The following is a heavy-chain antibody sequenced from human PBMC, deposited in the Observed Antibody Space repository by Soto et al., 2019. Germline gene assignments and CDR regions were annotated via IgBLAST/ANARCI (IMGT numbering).Heavy chain of an antibody. V-gene: IGHV1-69*02. Sequence: ASVKVSCKASGGTFSSYTISWVRQAPGQGLEWMGRIIPILGIANYAQKFQGRVTITADKSTSTAYMELSSLRSEDTAVYYCARVPGDILITDYYYYYMDVWGKGTTVTVSS. CDR2: IIPILGIA. CDR3: ARVPGDILITDYYYYYMDV. CDR1: GGTFSSYT. J-gene: IGHJ6*03. D-gene: IGHD3-9*01.